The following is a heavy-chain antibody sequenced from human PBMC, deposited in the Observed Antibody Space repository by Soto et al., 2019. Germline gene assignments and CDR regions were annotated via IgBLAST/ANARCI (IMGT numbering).Heavy chain of an antibody. CDR1: GGSINSSSYF. CDR2: IYYSGST. V-gene: IGHV4-39*01. Sequence: SETLSLTCIVSGGSINSSSYFWVWVRQPPGKGLEWIGSIYYSGSTYYNPSLRSRVTISVDTSKNQFSLKLSSVTAADTAVFYCARHYSSGSRNWFDPWGQGTLVTVSS. D-gene: IGHD6-19*01. CDR3: ARHYSSGSRNWFDP. J-gene: IGHJ5*02.